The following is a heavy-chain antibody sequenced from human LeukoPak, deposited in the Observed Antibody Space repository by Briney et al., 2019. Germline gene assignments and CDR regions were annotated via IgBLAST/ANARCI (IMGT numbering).Heavy chain of an antibody. CDR3: ATSQCGSDCYLAGDY. V-gene: IGHV4-4*02. CDR1: GISINTDNW. D-gene: IGHD2-21*02. Sequence: SGTLSLTCAVSGISINTDNWWSWIRQPPGKGLEWIGEIHQTGRTNYSPALKSRVTMSVDKSKNQFSLNLNSVTAAETAVYYCATSQCGSDCYLAGDYWGQGTLVTVSS. CDR2: IHQTGRT. J-gene: IGHJ4*02.